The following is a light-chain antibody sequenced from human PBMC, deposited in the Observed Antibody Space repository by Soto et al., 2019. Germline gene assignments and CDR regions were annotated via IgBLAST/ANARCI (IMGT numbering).Light chain of an antibody. CDR2: GAS. V-gene: IGKV3-15*01. CDR3: QQYGASPF. CDR1: QSVSSN. J-gene: IGKJ4*01. Sequence: EIVMTQSPATLSVSPGERATLSCRASQSVSSNLAWYQQKPGQAPRLLIYGASTRATGIPARFSGSGFGTDFTLTISRLEPEDFAVYYCQQYGASPFFGGGTKVEIK.